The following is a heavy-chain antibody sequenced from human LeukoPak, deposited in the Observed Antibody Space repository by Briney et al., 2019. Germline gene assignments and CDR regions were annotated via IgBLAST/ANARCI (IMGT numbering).Heavy chain of an antibody. Sequence: SETLSLTCTVSGGSIHTYYWTWIRQPAGKGLEWIGRIYTSGSTNYNPSLKSRVTVSVDTSKNHFSLKLSSVTAADTAVYYCARTYYDFWSGQASEDAFDIWGQGTMVTVSS. V-gene: IGHV4-4*07. CDR2: IYTSGST. J-gene: IGHJ3*02. D-gene: IGHD3-3*01. CDR3: ARTYYDFWSGQASEDAFDI. CDR1: GGSIHTYY.